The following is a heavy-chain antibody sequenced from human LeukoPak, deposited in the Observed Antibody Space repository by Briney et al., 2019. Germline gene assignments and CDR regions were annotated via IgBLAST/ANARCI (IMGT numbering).Heavy chain of an antibody. V-gene: IGHV4-39*01. J-gene: IGHJ4*02. CDR2: IYYSGST. D-gene: IGHD4-23*01. CDR3: ARLDYGGKPDY. Sequence: SETLSLTCTVSGGSISSSSYYWGWIRQPPGKGLEWIGSIYYSGSTYYNPSLKSRVTISVDTSKNQFSLKLSSVTAADTAVYYCARLDYGGKPDYWGQGTLVTVSS. CDR1: GGSISSSSYY.